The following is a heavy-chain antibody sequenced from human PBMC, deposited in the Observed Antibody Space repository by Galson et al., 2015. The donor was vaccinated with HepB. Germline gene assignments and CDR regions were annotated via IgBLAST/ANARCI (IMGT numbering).Heavy chain of an antibody. D-gene: IGHD1-26*01. CDR1: GFTFSDYW. V-gene: IGHV3-74*01. CDR2: IKKDGSTT. J-gene: IGHJ4*02. CDR3: SIEAWEAGARYSDS. Sequence: SLRLSCAASGFTFSDYWMHWVRQAPVKGLVWVSRIKKDGSTTWYADSVKGRFTISRDNGRKTLYLQMNNLRAEDTAVYYCSIEAWEAGARYSDSWGQGALVTVSS.